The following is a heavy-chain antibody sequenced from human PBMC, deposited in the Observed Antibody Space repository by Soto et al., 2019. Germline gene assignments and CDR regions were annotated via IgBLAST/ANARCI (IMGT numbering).Heavy chain of an antibody. J-gene: IGHJ3*02. CDR2: IYYSGST. V-gene: IGHV4-59*01. CDR1: GGSISSYY. CDR3: ARGTTIFGVVTIDDAFDI. Sequence: PSETLSLTCTVSGGSISSYYWSWIRQPPGKGLEWIGYIYYSGSTNYNPSLKSRVTISVDTSKNQFSLKPSSVTAADTAVYYCARGTTIFGVVTIDDAFDIWGQGTMVTVSS. D-gene: IGHD3-3*01.